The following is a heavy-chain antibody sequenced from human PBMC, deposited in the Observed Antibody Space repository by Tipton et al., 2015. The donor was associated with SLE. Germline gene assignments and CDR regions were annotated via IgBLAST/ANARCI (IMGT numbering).Heavy chain of an antibody. D-gene: IGHD5-18*01. J-gene: IGHJ6*02. V-gene: IGHV4-59*01. CDR2: SYYSGST. Sequence: TLSLTCAVYGGSFSGYYWSWIRQPPGKGLEWIGYSYYSGSTKYNPSLKSRVTISVDTSKNQFSLKLSSVTAADTAVYYCARGHTAMVGSLYYYGMDVWGQGTTGTVSS. CDR3: ARGHTAMVGSLYYYGMDV. CDR1: GGSFSGYY.